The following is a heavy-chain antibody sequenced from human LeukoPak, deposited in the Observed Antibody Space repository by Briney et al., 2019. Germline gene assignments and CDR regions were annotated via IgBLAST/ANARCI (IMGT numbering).Heavy chain of an antibody. Sequence: SVKVSCKASGGTFSSYAISWVRQAPGQGLEWMGRIIPILGIANYAQKFQGRVTITADKSTSTAYMELSSLRSEDTAVYYCASPSGYSYGLKYWGQGTLVTVSS. D-gene: IGHD5-18*01. CDR3: ASPSGYSYGLKY. CDR2: IIPILGIA. V-gene: IGHV1-69*04. J-gene: IGHJ4*02. CDR1: GGTFSSYA.